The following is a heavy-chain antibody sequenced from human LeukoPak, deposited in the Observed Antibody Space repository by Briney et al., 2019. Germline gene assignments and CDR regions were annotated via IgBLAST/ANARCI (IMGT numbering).Heavy chain of an antibody. Sequence: PGGSLRLSCAASGFTFSSYSMNWVRQAPGKGLEWVSSISSSSSYIYYADSVKGRFTISRDNAKNSLYLQMNSLRAEDTAVYYCARGTTMVRGVIIIYYFDYWGQGTLVTVSS. CDR3: ARGTTMVRGVIIIYYFDY. CDR1: GFTFSSYS. CDR2: ISSSSSYI. V-gene: IGHV3-21*01. J-gene: IGHJ4*02. D-gene: IGHD3-10*01.